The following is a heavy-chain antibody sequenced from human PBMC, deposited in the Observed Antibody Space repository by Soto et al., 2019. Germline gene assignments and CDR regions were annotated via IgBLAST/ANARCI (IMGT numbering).Heavy chain of an antibody. J-gene: IGHJ4*02. CDR1: GFTFSTYN. V-gene: IGHV3-21*01. Sequence: GGSLRLSCAASGFTFSTYNMNWVRQAPGKGLEWVSSISSSSTYVYYADSVKGRFTISRDNAKNSLYLQMNSLRAEDTALYYCARDYVGRGYYSSGRYSFDYWGQGTLVTVSS. CDR3: ARDYVGRGYYSSGRYSFDY. D-gene: IGHD3-10*01. CDR2: ISSSSTYV.